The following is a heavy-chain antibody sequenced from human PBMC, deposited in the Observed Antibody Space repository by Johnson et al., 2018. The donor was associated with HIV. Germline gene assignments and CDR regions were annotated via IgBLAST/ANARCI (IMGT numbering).Heavy chain of an antibody. J-gene: IGHJ3*02. CDR1: GFTFSTFG. D-gene: IGHD2-21*02. Sequence: QVQLVESGGGVVQPGGSLRLSCSASGFTFSTFGMHWVRQAPGKGLEWVAFIRYDGSDKYYGDSVKGRFTISRDNSKNTLYLQMNSLRAEDTAVYYCAKGYCGGDCSFGGAAFNIWGQGTMVTVSS. CDR2: IRYDGSDK. V-gene: IGHV3-30*02. CDR3: AKGYCGGDCSFGGAAFNI.